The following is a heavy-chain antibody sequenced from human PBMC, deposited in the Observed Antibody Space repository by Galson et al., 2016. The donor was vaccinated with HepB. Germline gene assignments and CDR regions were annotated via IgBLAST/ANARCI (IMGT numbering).Heavy chain of an antibody. CDR2: IYYTGRTWST. J-gene: IGHJ5*02. CDR3: ARHKTNGDWFDP. CDR1: RGSISSSHYH. D-gene: IGHD2-8*01. V-gene: IGHV4-39*01. Sequence: ETLSLTCSVSRGSISSSHYHWGWIRQPPGKGPEWIGIIYYTGRTWSTDYNPSLKSRVTISQDTSKNQFSLNLISVTAADTAVYFCARHKTNGDWFDPWGQGTLVTVSS.